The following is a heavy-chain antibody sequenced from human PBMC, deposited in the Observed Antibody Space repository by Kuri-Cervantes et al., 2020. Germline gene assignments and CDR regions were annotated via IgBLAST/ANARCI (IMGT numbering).Heavy chain of an antibody. V-gene: IGHV4-34*01. CDR2: INHSGST. J-gene: IGHJ3*02. CDR1: GGSFSGYY. Sequence: ETLSLTCAVYGGSFSGYYWSWIRQPPGKGLEWIGEINHSGSTNYNPSLKSRVTISVDTSKNQFSLKLSSVTAADTAVYYCARARGSGSLRGAFDIWGQGTMVTVSS. CDR3: ARARGSGSLRGAFDI. D-gene: IGHD3-10*01.